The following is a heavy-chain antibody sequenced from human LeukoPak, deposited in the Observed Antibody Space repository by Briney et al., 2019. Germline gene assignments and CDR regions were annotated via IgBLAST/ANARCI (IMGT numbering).Heavy chain of an antibody. D-gene: IGHD4-17*01. CDR3: AKDQARDYPVGHLDY. CDR1: GFIFRNYA. CDR2: IGNSGSIT. V-gene: IGHV3-23*01. J-gene: IGHJ4*02. Sequence: GGSLRLSCAASGFIFRNYAMSWVRQAPGKGLEWVSSIGNSGSITYYADSVKGRFTISRDISKNTLHLQMNSLRAEDTAVYYCAKDQARDYPVGHLDYWGQGTLVTVSS.